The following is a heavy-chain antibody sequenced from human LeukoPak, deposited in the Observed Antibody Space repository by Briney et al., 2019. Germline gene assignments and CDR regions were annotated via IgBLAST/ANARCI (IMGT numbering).Heavy chain of an antibody. J-gene: IGHJ5*02. Sequence: SETLSLTCTVSGGSISSYYWSWIRQPPGKGLEWIGYIYTSGSTNYNPSLKSRVTMSVDTSKNQFSLKLSSVTAADTAVYYCARSDSSGYYCFDPWGQGTLVTVSS. CDR1: GGSISSYY. CDR3: ARSDSSGYYCFDP. CDR2: IYTSGST. V-gene: IGHV4-4*08. D-gene: IGHD3-22*01.